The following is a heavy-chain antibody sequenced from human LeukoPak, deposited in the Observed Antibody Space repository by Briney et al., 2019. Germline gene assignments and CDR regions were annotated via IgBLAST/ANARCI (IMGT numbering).Heavy chain of an antibody. D-gene: IGHD3-22*01. CDR2: INPSGGSA. V-gene: IGHV1-46*01. J-gene: IGHJ4*02. Sequence: GASVKVSCKASGYTFTSYYMHWVRQAPGQGLEWMGIINPSGGSASYAQKFQGRVTMTRDMSTSTVYMELSSLRSEDTAVYYCARVSSGYYYTKFFDYWGQGTLVTVSS. CDR1: GYTFTSYY. CDR3: ARVSSGYYYTKFFDY.